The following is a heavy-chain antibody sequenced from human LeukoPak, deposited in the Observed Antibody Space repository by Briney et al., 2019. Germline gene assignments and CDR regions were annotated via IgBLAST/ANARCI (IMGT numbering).Heavy chain of an antibody. V-gene: IGHV4-4*07. J-gene: IGHJ5*02. CDR1: GGSISSYY. Sequence: SETLSLTCTVSGGSISSYYWSWIRQPAGKGLEWIGRIYTSGSTNYNPSLKSRVTMSVDTSKNQFSLKLSSVTAADTAAYYCARTYYYGSGGYNWFDPWGQGTLVTVSS. CDR2: IYTSGST. CDR3: ARTYYYGSGGYNWFDP. D-gene: IGHD3-10*01.